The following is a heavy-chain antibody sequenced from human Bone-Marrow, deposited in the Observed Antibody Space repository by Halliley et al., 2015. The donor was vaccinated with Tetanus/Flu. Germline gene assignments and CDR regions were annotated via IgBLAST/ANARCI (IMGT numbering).Heavy chain of an antibody. V-gene: IGHV3-64D*06. CDR3: VKDLLLRSFGEFVDY. CDR2: ISSNGGNT. D-gene: IGHD3-10*01. Sequence: STISSNGGNTYYTDSVRGRFVISRDNSKNTLYLQMSSLRPEDTAIYYCVKDLLLRSFGEFVDYWGQGTLVNVSS. J-gene: IGHJ4*02.